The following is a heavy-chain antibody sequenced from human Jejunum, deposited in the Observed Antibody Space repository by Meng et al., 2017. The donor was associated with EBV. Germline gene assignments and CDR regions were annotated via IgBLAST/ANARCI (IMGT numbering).Heavy chain of an antibody. CDR2: IKSKTQGGTT. V-gene: IGHV3-15*01. CDR3: ASAWVDP. CDR1: GFTFSNAW. J-gene: IGHJ5*02. Sequence: VQLVESGGGLVKPGGSLRLSCAGSGFTFSNAWMSWVRQSPGKGLEWIARIKSKTQGGTTDYAASVKGRFTVSRDDSENTVYLQMNSLTTEDTAMYYCASAWVDPWGQGTLVTVSS.